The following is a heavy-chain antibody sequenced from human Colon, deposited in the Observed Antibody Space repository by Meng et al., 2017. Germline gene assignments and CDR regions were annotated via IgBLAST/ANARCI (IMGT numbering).Heavy chain of an antibody. CDR1: GGSGSSGSHY. CDR3: ARGIAVADNWFDP. D-gene: IGHD6-19*01. Sequence: QVHLQGSGPGLLRPSETLSLTCTVSGGSGSSGSHYWSWIRQPPGKGLEFIAYVDYSGSTNYNPSLKGRVTTSIDMSKSQFSLKVSSVTAADTAVYYCARGIAVADNWFDPWGQGTLVTVSS. V-gene: IGHV4-61*01. CDR2: VDYSGST. J-gene: IGHJ5*02.